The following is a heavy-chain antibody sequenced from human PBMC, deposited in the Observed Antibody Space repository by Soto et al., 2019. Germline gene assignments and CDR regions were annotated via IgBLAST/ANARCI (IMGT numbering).Heavy chain of an antibody. CDR3: ARRDDTFDY. D-gene: IGHD3-9*01. J-gene: IGHJ4*02. CDR1: GFSLSTSAVG. CDR2: IYWNGDK. Sequence: SGPTLVNPTQTLTLTCTFSGFSLSTSAVGVGWIRQPPGKALEWLALIYWNGDKSYSPSLESRLTITKDTSKSQVVLTVTNMDPVDTGTYYCARRDDTFDYWGQGTLVTVSS. V-gene: IGHV2-5*01.